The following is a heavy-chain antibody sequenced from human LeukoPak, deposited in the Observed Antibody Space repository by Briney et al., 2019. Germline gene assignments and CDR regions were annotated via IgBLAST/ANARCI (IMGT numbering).Heavy chain of an antibody. CDR3: ARDIITSVREHWYFDL. V-gene: IGHV4-31*11. D-gene: IGHD3-22*01. J-gene: IGHJ2*01. CDR2: IYYSGST. CDR1: GDSLNIGGYY. Sequence: SETLSLTCAVSGDSLNIGGYYWSCIRQHPGKGLECIGYIYYSGSTYYNPSLKSRVTISVDTSKNQFSLKLSSVTAADTAVYYCARDIITSVREHWYFDLWGRGTLVTVSS.